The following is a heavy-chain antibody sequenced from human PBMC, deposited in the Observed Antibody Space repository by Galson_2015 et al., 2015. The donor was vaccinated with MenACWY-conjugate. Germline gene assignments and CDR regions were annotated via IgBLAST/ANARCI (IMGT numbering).Heavy chain of an antibody. V-gene: IGHV5-51*01. CDR3: ARHVLRTNTDCYNAFGY. CDR2: VFPGDSDT. CDR1: GYNFANYW. D-gene: IGHD2-2*02. J-gene: IGHJ4*02. Sequence: QSGAEVKKPGESLKIFCKGSGYNFANYWIAWVRQMPGKGLERMGVVFPGDSDTRYSPSFQGQVTISADKSINTAYLQWSSLKASDTAIYYCARHVLRTNTDCYNAFGYWGQGTLVTVSS.